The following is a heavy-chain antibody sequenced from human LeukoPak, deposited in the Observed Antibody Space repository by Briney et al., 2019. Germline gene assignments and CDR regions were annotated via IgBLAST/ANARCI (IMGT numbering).Heavy chain of an antibody. D-gene: IGHD2-21*01. Sequence: PGGSLRLSCAASGFTFSSYAMSWVRQAPGKGLEWVSAISGSGGSTYYADSVKGRFTISRDNSKNTLYLQMNSLRAEDTAVYYCATRVGIGYFVWYFDLWGRGTLVTVSS. V-gene: IGHV3-23*01. J-gene: IGHJ2*01. CDR1: GFTFSSYA. CDR3: ATRVGIGYFVWYFDL. CDR2: ISGSGGST.